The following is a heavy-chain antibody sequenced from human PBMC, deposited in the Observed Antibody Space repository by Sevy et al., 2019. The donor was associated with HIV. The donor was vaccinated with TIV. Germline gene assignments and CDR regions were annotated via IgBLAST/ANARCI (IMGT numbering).Heavy chain of an antibody. CDR2: INPNSGGT. D-gene: IGHD1-1*01. CDR1: GYTFTGYF. J-gene: IGHJ4*02. CDR3: VREPPLIHDGQNY. V-gene: IGHV1-2*02. Sequence: ASVKVSCKASGYTFTGYFIHWIRHAPGQGLEWMGWINPNSGGTNYAQKFQGRVTMTRETSISTVYMELTRLTSDDTAVYYCVREPPLIHDGQNYWGQGTLVTVSS.